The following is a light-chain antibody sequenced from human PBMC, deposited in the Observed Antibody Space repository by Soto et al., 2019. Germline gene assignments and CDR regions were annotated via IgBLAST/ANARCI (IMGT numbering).Light chain of an antibody. Sequence: QSALTQPPSASGSPGQSVTISCTGTSSDVGGYNYVSWYQQHPGKAPKLIIYEVTKRPSGVPDRFSGSKSGNTASLTVSGLLAEDKADYYCSSHAGIINVVFGGGTKVTVL. J-gene: IGLJ3*02. CDR1: SSDVGGYNY. CDR2: EVT. CDR3: SSHAGIINVV. V-gene: IGLV2-8*01.